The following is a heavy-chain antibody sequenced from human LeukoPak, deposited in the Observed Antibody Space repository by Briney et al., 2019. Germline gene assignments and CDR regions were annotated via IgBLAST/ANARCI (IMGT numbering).Heavy chain of an antibody. J-gene: IGHJ4*02. CDR1: GFTVISNY. CDR3: ARESSGWLQLFDY. Sequence: PRGSLRLSCAASGFTVISNYMSWVRQAPGQGLEWVSVIYSGGSTYYADSVKGRFTISRDNSKNTVYLQMNSLRAEDTAVYYCARESSGWLQLFDYWGQGTLVTVSS. V-gene: IGHV3-66*01. CDR2: IYSGGST. D-gene: IGHD5-24*01.